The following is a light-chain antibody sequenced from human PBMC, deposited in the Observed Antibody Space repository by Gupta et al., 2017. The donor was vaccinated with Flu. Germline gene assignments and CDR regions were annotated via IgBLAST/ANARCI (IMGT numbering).Light chain of an antibody. J-gene: IGKJ1*01. CDR2: LGS. Sequence: ATPGEPASISCRSSQSLLQSNGYNYLDWYLQKPGQSPQLLIYLGSNRASGVPDRFSGSGSGTDFTLRISRVEAEDVGVYYCMQALQTPWTFGQGTKVEIK. V-gene: IGKV2-28*01. CDR3: MQALQTPWT. CDR1: QSLLQSNGYNY.